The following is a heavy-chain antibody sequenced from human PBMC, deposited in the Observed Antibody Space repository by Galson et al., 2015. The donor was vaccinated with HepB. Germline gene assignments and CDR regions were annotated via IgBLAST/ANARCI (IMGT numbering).Heavy chain of an antibody. CDR3: ASPLYYGSGSYSQYYFDY. CDR2: FDPEDGET. J-gene: IGHJ4*02. CDR1: GYTLTELS. Sequence: CKVSGYTLTELSMHWVRQAPGKGLEWMGGFDPEDGETIYAQKFQGRVTMTEDTSTDTAYMELSSLRSEDTAVYYCASPLYYGSGSYSQYYFDYWGQGTLVTVSS. D-gene: IGHD3-10*01. V-gene: IGHV1-24*01.